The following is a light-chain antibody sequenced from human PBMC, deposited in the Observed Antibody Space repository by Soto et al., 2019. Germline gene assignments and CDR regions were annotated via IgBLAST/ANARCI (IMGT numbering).Light chain of an antibody. V-gene: IGKV1-5*03. Sequence: DIQMTQSPSTLSGSVGDRVTITCRASQTISSWLAWYQQKPGKAPKLLIYKASTLKSGVPSRFSGSGSGTDFTLTISRLEPEDFAVYYCQQRNYWPITFGQGTRLEI. CDR3: QQRNYWPIT. CDR2: KAS. CDR1: QTISSW. J-gene: IGKJ5*01.